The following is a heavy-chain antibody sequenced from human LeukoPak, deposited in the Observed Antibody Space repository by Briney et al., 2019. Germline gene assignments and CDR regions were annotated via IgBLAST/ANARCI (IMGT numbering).Heavy chain of an antibody. J-gene: IGHJ4*02. V-gene: IGHV3-11*01. CDR2: ISSRGYTI. CDR1: GFNFSDKH. D-gene: IGHD3-10*01. CDR3: ASQEGVRYFDY. Sequence: GGSLRLSCAASGFNFSDKHMSWARQAPGKGLEWVSYISSRGYTIYYADSVKGRFTISRDNAKNFLFLQMTSLRAEDTAVYYCASQEGVRYFDYWGQGTLVTVSS.